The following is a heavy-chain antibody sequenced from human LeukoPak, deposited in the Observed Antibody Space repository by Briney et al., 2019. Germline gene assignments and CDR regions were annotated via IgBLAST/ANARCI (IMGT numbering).Heavy chain of an antibody. CDR2: ISWNSGSI. CDR3: AKGLGYCSGGSCSPDY. Sequence: GRSLRLSCAAAGFTVDDYAMHWVRQAAGECREWVSGISWNSGSIGYADSVKGRFTISRDNAKNSLYLQMNSLRAEYTALYYCAKGLGYCSGGSCSPDYWGQGTLVTVSS. D-gene: IGHD2-15*01. J-gene: IGHJ4*02. CDR1: GFTVDDYA. V-gene: IGHV3-9*01.